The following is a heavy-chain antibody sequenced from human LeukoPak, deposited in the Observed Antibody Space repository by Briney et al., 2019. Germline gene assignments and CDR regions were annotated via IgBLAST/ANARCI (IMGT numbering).Heavy chain of an antibody. CDR3: ARPRNDILTGYYSFDY. CDR1: GGSISSSNW. CDR2: IYHSGST. Sequence: SGTLSLTCAVSGGSISSSNWWSWVRQPPGKGLEWIGEIYHSGSTNYNPSLKSQVTISVDKSKNQFSLKLTSVTAADTAVYYCARPRNDILTGYYSFDYWGQGTLVTVSS. V-gene: IGHV4-4*02. J-gene: IGHJ4*02. D-gene: IGHD3-9*01.